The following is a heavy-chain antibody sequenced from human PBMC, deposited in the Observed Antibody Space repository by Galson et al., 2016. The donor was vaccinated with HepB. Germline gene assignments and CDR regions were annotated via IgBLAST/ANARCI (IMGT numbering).Heavy chain of an antibody. CDR2: ISYDGSNK. V-gene: IGHV3-30*18. Sequence: SLRLSCAASGFTFSSYGMHWVRQAPGKGLEWVAVISYDGSNKYYADSVKGRFTISRDNSKNTLYLQMNSLRAEDTAVYYCAKVPHYGGTPIQGPDYWGQGTLVTVSS. J-gene: IGHJ4*02. CDR1: GFTFSSYG. CDR3: AKVPHYGGTPIQGPDY. D-gene: IGHD4-23*01.